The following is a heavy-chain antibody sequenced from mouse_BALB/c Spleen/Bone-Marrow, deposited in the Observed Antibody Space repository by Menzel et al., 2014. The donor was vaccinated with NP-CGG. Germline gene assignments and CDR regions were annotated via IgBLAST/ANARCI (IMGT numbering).Heavy chain of an antibody. CDR1: GYVFSTYW. Sequence: QVQLQQSGAALVRPGSSVKISCESSGYVFSTYWINWVKQRPGQGLEWIGQIYPGDGDTDYNGKFKDKATLTADKFSNTAYMQLSSLTSEDSAVYFCARGGMSVGYWGQGTPLTGSS. V-gene: IGHV1-80*01. CDR2: IYPGDGDT. J-gene: IGHJ2*01. CDR3: ARGGMSVGY.